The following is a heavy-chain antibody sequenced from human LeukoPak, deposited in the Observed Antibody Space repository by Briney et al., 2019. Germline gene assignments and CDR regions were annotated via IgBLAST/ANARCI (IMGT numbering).Heavy chain of an antibody. V-gene: IGHV3-30-3*01. J-gene: IGHJ1*01. CDR3: ARDSNIAVPGDEYFQH. CDR1: GFTFSSYA. Sequence: GGSLRLSCAASGFTFSSYAMHWVRQAPGKGLEWVAVISYDGSNKYYADSVKGRFTISRDNSKNTLYLQMNSLRAEDTAVYYCARDSNIAVPGDEYFQHWGQGTLVTVSS. CDR2: ISYDGSNK. D-gene: IGHD6-19*01.